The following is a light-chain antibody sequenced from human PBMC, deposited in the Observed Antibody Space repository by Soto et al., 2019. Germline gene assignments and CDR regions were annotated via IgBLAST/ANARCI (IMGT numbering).Light chain of an antibody. CDR3: QQSYSTPYT. CDR2: AAS. CDR1: QSISSY. Sequence: DIQMTQSPSSLSASVGDRVTITCRASQSISSYLNWYQQKPGKAPKILIYAASSLQSGVPSRFSGSGSGTDFTLTISSLQPEDFATYSCQQSYSTPYTFGQGTKREIK. J-gene: IGKJ2*01. V-gene: IGKV1-39*01.